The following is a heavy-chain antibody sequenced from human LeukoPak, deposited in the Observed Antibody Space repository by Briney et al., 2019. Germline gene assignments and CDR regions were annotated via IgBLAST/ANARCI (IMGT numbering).Heavy chain of an antibody. CDR1: GFTFSSYE. V-gene: IGHV3-48*03. Sequence: GGSLRLSCAASGFTFSSYEMNWVRQAPGKGLDWVSYISSSGSTIYYADSVKGRFTISRDNAKNSLYLQMNSLRAEDTAVYYCARVGSSETTVTKNAFDIWGQGTMVTVSS. CDR2: ISSSGSTI. J-gene: IGHJ3*02. CDR3: ARVGSSETTVTKNAFDI. D-gene: IGHD4-17*01.